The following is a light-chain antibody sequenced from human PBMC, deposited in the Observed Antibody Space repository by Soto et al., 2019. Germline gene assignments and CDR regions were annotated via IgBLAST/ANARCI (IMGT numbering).Light chain of an antibody. J-gene: IGKJ1*01. CDR2: DAS. Sequence: DIQMTQSPSTLSASVGDRVTITCRASQSISNWLAWYQQRPGKSPNLLIFDASKLQSGVPSRFSGSGSGTEFTLTISSRQPDDVATYYCQQFNSYSRVFGQGTKGEIK. CDR3: QQFNSYSRV. CDR1: QSISNW. V-gene: IGKV1-5*01.